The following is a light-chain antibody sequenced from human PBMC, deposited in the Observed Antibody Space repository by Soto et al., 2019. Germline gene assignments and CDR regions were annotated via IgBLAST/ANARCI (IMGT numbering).Light chain of an antibody. Sequence: QSVLTQPASVSGSPGQSITISCTGTSSDVGGYNYVSWYQQHPGKAPKLMIYEVTTRPSGVSSRFSGSKSGNTASLTVSGLQAEDEGDYYCSSYTSSSTVLFGGGTKLTVL. CDR1: SSDVGGYNY. CDR3: SSYTSSSTVL. J-gene: IGLJ2*01. V-gene: IGLV2-14*01. CDR2: EVT.